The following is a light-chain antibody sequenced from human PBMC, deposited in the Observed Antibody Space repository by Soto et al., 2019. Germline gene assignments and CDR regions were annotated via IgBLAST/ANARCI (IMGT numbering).Light chain of an antibody. CDR1: QSVSSSY. CDR2: GAS. V-gene: IGKV3-20*01. J-gene: IGKJ2*02. CDR3: KQNGSFCT. Sequence: EIVLTQSPGTLSLSPGERATLSCRASQSVSSSYLAWYQQKPGQAPTLLIYGASSRATGLPDRFSGSGSGTDFTLTISRLEREDFAVYYCKQNGSFCTFGQGTKLEIK.